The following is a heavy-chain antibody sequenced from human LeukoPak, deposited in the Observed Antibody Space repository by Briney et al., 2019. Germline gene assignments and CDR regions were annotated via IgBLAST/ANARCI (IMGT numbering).Heavy chain of an antibody. V-gene: IGHV3-7*01. CDR1: GFTFSSYW. D-gene: IGHD6-13*01. Sequence: GGSLRLSCAASGFTFSSYWMSWVRQAPGKGLEWVANIKQDGSEKYYVDSVKGRFTISRDNAKNSLYLQMNSLRAEDAAVYYCARIPSLSWQQPFDYWGQGTLVTVSS. J-gene: IGHJ4*02. CDR3: ARIPSLSWQQPFDY. CDR2: IKQDGSEK.